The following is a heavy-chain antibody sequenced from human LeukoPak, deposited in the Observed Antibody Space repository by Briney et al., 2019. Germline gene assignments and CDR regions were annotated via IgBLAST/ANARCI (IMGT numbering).Heavy chain of an antibody. Sequence: GGSLRLSCAASGFTFSSYAMSWVRQAPGKGLEWVSAISGSGGTTYYADYVKGRFTMSRDNSKNTLYLQMNSLRAEDTAIYFCARDWETLTYYDSSGQEYWGQGTMVTVSS. J-gene: IGHJ3*01. CDR2: ISGSGGTT. CDR1: GFTFSSYA. V-gene: IGHV3-23*01. D-gene: IGHD3-22*01. CDR3: ARDWETLTYYDSSGQEY.